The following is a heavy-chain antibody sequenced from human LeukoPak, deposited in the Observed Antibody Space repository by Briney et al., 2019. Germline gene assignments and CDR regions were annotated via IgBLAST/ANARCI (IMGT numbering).Heavy chain of an antibody. CDR2: ISSSSTYI. CDR1: GFTFSSYS. Sequence: PGGSLRLSCAASGFTFSSYSMDWVRQAPGKGLEWVSSISSSSTYIYYADSVKGRFTISRDNAKNSLYLQMHSLRAEDTAVYYCARAPLSGNSYSGSYYLDYWGQGTLVTVSS. J-gene: IGHJ4*02. V-gene: IGHV3-21*01. CDR3: ARAPLSGNSYSGSYYLDY. D-gene: IGHD1-26*01.